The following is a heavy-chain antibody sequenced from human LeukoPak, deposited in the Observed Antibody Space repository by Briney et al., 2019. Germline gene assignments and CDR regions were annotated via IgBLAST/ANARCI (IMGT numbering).Heavy chain of an antibody. J-gene: IGHJ4*02. Sequence: SETLSLTCTVSGGSIGISTYYWGWIRQPPGKGLEWIGSIYHSGSTHYNPSLRSRVTMSVDTSKNQFTLKVTAVTAADTAVYYCVTNGTVTVAGTKFNYFDYWGQGALVTVSS. D-gene: IGHD6-19*01. CDR1: GGSIGISTYY. CDR3: VTNGTVTVAGTKFNYFDY. V-gene: IGHV4-39*01. CDR2: IYHSGST.